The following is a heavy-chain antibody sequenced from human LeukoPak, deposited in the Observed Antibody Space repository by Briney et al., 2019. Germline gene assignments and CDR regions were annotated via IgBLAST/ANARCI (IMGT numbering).Heavy chain of an antibody. V-gene: IGHV4-61*02. D-gene: IGHD6-19*01. CDR1: GGSISSGSYY. CDR3: ARVRPVAGKGVRFDP. CDR2: IYTSGST. Sequence: SQTLSLTCTVSGGSISSGSYYWSWIRQPAGKGLEWIGRIYTSGSTNYNPSLKSRVTISVDTSKNQFSLKLSSVTAADTAVYYCARVRPVAGKGVRFDPWGQGTLVTVSS. J-gene: IGHJ5*02.